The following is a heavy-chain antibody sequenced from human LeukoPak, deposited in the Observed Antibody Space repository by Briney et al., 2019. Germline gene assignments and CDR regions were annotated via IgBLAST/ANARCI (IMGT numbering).Heavy chain of an antibody. D-gene: IGHD2-15*01. CDR1: GYTFTGYY. V-gene: IGHV1-2*02. CDR2: INPNSGDT. CDR3: AGEYCSGGTCRQGFDY. J-gene: IGHJ4*02. Sequence: APVKVSCKASGYTFTGYYMHWVRQAPGQGLEYMGWINPNSGDTNHAQNFQGRVTLTRDTSISTAYMELSSLRSDDSALYYCAGEYCSGGTCRQGFDYWGQGTLVTVSS.